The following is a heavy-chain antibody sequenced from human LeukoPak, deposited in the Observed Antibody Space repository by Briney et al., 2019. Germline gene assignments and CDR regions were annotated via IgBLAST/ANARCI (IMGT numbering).Heavy chain of an antibody. Sequence: ASVKVSCKASGYTFTVYYMHWVRQAPGQGRERMGWINPDTGATDIAQKFQGRVTMTRDTSISAAYMELSRLRSDDTAVYYCTRDHCSYINCYEDYYYGMDVWGQGTTVTVSS. V-gene: IGHV1-2*02. CDR3: TRDHCSYINCYEDYYYGMDV. CDR2: INPDTGAT. CDR1: GYTFTVYY. J-gene: IGHJ6*02. D-gene: IGHD2-2*01.